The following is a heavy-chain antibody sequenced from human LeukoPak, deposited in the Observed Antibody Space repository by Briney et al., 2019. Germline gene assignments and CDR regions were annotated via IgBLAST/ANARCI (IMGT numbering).Heavy chain of an antibody. CDR3: ARSGPYYYGSGSYNYFDY. D-gene: IGHD3-10*01. V-gene: IGHV4-38-2*02. CDR1: GYSISSGYY. CDR2: IYTSGST. J-gene: IGHJ4*02. Sequence: SETLSLTCTVSGYSISSGYYWGWIRQPPGKGLEWIGSIYTSGSTNYNPSLKSRVTISVDTSKNQFSLKLSSVTAADTAVYYCARSGPYYYGSGSYNYFDYWGQGTLVTVSS.